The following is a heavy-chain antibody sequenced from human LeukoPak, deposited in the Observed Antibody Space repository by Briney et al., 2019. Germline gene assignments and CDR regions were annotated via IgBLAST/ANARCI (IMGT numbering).Heavy chain of an antibody. Sequence: QAGGSLRLSCAASGFTFSSYAMTWVRQAPGKGLEWVSAIGGTGDSTYYADSVKGRFTISRDNSKNTLYLQMNSLRAEDTAVYYCAKDRRYRSSWASFDYWGQGTLVTVSS. D-gene: IGHD6-13*01. CDR1: GFTFSSYA. CDR3: AKDRRYRSSWASFDY. V-gene: IGHV3-23*01. J-gene: IGHJ4*02. CDR2: IGGTGDST.